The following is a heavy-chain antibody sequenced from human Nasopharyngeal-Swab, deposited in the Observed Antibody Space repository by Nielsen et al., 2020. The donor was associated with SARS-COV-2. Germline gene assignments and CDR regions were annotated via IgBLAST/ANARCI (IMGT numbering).Heavy chain of an antibody. V-gene: IGHV4-39*01. CDR1: GGSVSSGSYY. J-gene: IGHJ4*02. D-gene: IGHD6-6*01. CDR2: IYYSGST. CDR3: ARLGHSSSSPRRGYFDY. Sequence: SETLSLTCTVSGGSVSSGSYYWSWIRQPPGKGLEWIGSIYYSGSTYYNPSLKSRVTISVDTSKNQFSLKLSSVTAADTAVYYCARLGHSSSSPRRGYFDYWGQGTLVTVSS.